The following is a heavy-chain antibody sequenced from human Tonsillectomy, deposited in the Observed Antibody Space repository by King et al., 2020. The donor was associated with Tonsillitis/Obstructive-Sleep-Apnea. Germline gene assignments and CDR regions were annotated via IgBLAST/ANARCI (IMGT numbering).Heavy chain of an antibody. J-gene: IGHJ5*02. CDR1: GGTFSSYA. CDR2: IISIFGTA. Sequence: QLVQSGAEVKKPGSSVKVSCKASGGTFSSYAISWVRQAPGQGLEWMGGIISIFGTANYAQKFQGRVTITADESTSTAYMELSSLRSEDTAVYYCARDSFLYGSGSNNGFDPWGQGTLVTVSS. V-gene: IGHV1-69*01. CDR3: ARDSFLYGSGSNNGFDP. D-gene: IGHD3-10*01.